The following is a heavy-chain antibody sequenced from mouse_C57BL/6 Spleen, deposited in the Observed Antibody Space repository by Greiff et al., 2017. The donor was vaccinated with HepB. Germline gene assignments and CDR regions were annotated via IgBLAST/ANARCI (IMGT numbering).Heavy chain of an antibody. CDR3: ARFGYDGYWYFDV. CDR2: ISSGSSTI. J-gene: IGHJ1*03. D-gene: IGHD2-2*01. CDR1: GFTFSDYG. Sequence: EVQLVESGGGLVKPGGSLKLSCAASGFTFSDYGMHWVRQAPEKGLEWVAYISSGSSTIYYADTVKGPFTISRDNAKNTLFLQMTSLRSEDTAMYYCARFGYDGYWYFDVWGTGTTVTVSS. V-gene: IGHV5-17*01.